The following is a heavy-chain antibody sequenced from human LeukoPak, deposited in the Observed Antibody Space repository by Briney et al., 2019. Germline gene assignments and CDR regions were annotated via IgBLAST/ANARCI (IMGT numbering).Heavy chain of an antibody. J-gene: IGHJ5*02. V-gene: IGHV4-59*01. D-gene: IGHD4-17*01. CDR3: AREGQYGDYARFDP. Sequence: SETLSLTCTVSGGSISSYYWSWIRQPPGKGPERIGYIYYSGSTNYNPSLKSRVTISVDTSKNQFSLKLSSVTAADTAVYYCAREGQYGDYARFDPWGQGTLVTVSS. CDR1: GGSISSYY. CDR2: IYYSGST.